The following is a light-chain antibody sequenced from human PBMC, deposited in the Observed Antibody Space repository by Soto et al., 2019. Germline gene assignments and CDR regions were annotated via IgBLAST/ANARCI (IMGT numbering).Light chain of an antibody. CDR3: MQALQTPLT. V-gene: IGKV2-28*01. Sequence: DIVMTQSPLSLPVTPGEPASISCRSSQSLLHSNGYNYLDWYLQKPAQSPQLLTYLGSNRASGVTDRFSGSGSGTDFTLKISRVEAEDVGVYYCMQALQTPLTFGGGTKVEIK. CDR1: QSLLHSNGYNY. J-gene: IGKJ4*01. CDR2: LGS.